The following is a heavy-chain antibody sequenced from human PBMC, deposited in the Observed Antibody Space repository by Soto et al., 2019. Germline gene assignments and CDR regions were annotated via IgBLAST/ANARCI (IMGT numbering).Heavy chain of an antibody. Sequence: QVQLQESGPGLVKPSQTLSLTCTVSGGSISSGSYYWSWIRQHPGKGLEWIGYIYSTESTNYNPSLNSRLSISVDMSASQFSLKLSSVTVADTSVYYCARSDSSGKTRYYFDHWGQGTLVTVSS. V-gene: IGHV4-31*03. CDR1: GGSISSGSYY. D-gene: IGHD3-22*01. CDR2: IYSTEST. CDR3: ARSDSSGKTRYYFDH. J-gene: IGHJ4*02.